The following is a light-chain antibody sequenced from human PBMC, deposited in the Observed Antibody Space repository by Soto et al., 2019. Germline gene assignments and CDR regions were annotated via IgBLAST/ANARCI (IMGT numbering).Light chain of an antibody. Sequence: QSALTQPRSVSGSPGQTVPISCTGTISDVAGYNYVSWYQHHPGKAPKLLISDVTKRPSWVPDRFSGSKSGNTASLTISELQAEDEADYYCSSYAGNNNLVFGGGTKLTVL. V-gene: IGLV2-11*01. CDR2: DVT. CDR3: SSYAGNNNLV. J-gene: IGLJ2*01. CDR1: ISDVAGYNY.